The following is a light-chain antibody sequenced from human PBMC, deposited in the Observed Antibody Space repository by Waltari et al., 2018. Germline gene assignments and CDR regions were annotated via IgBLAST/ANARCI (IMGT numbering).Light chain of an antibody. CDR3: SSYTSSNTQV. Sequence: QSALTQPASVSGSPGQSITISCTGSSSDVGAYNYVSLYQQHPGNAPKLMIYDVSKRPSGVSNRFSGSKSGNTASLTSSGLQTEDEADYYCSSYTSSNTQVFGTGTKVTVL. CDR2: DVS. CDR1: SSDVGAYNY. V-gene: IGLV2-14*03. J-gene: IGLJ1*01.